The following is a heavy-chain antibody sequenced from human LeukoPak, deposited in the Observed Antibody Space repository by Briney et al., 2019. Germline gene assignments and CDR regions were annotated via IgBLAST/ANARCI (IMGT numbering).Heavy chain of an antibody. J-gene: IGHJ4*02. Sequence: QPGGSLRLSCAASGFTLSGYGMHWVRQAPGKGLEWVAVTSYDGTKKDYADHVKGRFTISRDNSQNTLYLQMNSLRAEATAVYYCARVGYYASAPFSYFDYWGQGTLVTVSS. CDR2: TSYDGTKK. V-gene: IGHV3-30*19. CDR1: GFTLSGYG. CDR3: ARVGYYASAPFSYFDY. D-gene: IGHD3-10*01.